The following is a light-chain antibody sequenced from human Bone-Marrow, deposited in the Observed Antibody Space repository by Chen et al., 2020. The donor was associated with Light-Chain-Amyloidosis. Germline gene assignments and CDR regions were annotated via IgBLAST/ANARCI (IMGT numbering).Light chain of an antibody. J-gene: IGLJ3*02. V-gene: IGLV6-57*01. Sequence: NFMLTQPHSVSESPGKPVIISCTRSSGSIATNYVQWYQQRPGSSPNTVIYEDDQRPPGVPDQFSGSIDRSSNAASLTISGLKTEDEADYYCQSYQGSSQGVFGGGTKLTVL. CDR2: EDD. CDR1: SGSIATNY. CDR3: QSYQGSSQGV.